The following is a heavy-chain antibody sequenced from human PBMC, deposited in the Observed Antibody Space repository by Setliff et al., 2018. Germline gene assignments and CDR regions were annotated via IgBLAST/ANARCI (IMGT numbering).Heavy chain of an antibody. D-gene: IGHD3-10*01. CDR1: GASISSGSYY. J-gene: IGHJ6*03. V-gene: IGHV4-61*09. CDR2: IHSSGSA. Sequence: SETLSLTCTVSGASISSGSYYWSWIRQPAGKGLEWIGHIHSSGSANYNSSLESRLTMSLDPSKKQFSLKLRSVTAADTAVYYCARDWEITVVREVTQYYYYMDIWGKGNAVTSP. CDR3: ARDWEITVVREVTQYYYYMDI.